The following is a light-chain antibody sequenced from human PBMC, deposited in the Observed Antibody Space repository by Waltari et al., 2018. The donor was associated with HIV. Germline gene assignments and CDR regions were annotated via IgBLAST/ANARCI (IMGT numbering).Light chain of an antibody. CDR1: SSDVGSFNL. Sequence: QSALTQPASVSGSPGQSITIACTGTSSDVGSFNLVSCYQHHPGHPPKLLICEVKKRPSGSPDRFSGSKCGNKPFLTVSGRQAEDDAEYYCTSYAGINPVAFGGGTNLTVL. CDR3: TSYAGINPVA. V-gene: IGLV2-14*02. J-gene: IGLJ2*01. CDR2: EVK.